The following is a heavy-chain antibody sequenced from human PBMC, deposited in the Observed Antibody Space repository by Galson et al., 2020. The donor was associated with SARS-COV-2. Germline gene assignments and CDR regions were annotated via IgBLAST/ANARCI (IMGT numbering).Heavy chain of an antibody. Sequence: NSGGSLRLSCAASGFTFSSYSMNWVRQAPGKGLEWVSSISSSSSYIYYADSVKGRFTISRDNAKNSLYLQMNSLRAEDTAVYYCASLPSELLWFGKGPPNYYYYGMDVWGQGTTVTVSS. J-gene: IGHJ6*02. CDR2: ISSSSSYI. CDR3: ASLPSELLWFGKGPPNYYYYGMDV. D-gene: IGHD3-10*01. CDR1: GFTFSSYS. V-gene: IGHV3-21*01.